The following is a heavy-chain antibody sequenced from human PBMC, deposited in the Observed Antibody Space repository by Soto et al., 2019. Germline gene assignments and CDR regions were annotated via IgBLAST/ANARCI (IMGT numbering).Heavy chain of an antibody. CDR1: GYTFTSYY. CDR2: INPSGGIR. V-gene: IGHV1-46*01. Sequence: QVELVQSGAEVKKPGASVKVSCKAAGYTFTSYYMHWVRQAPGQGLEWMGFINPSGGIRTYAQKFQARVTMTSDTSTSTVYMELRTLKSEDTAVYYCARRSIFTWSDAFDIWGQGTMVTVSA. D-gene: IGHD3-3*01. CDR3: ARRSIFTWSDAFDI. J-gene: IGHJ3*02.